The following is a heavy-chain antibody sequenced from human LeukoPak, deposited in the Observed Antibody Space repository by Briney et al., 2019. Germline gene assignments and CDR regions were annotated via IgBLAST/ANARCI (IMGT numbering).Heavy chain of an antibody. V-gene: IGHV3-23*01. J-gene: IGHJ4*02. CDR1: GFTFSTYS. CDR2: IDGGSASI. Sequence: PGGSLRLSCAASGFTFSTYSMSWVRQAPGKGLEWVSAIDGGSASIYYADSVKGRFTISRDNSKNTLYLQMNSLRAEDTAVYYCAKRGDGPNYDYWGQGTLATVSS. CDR3: AKRGDGPNYDY. D-gene: IGHD5-24*01.